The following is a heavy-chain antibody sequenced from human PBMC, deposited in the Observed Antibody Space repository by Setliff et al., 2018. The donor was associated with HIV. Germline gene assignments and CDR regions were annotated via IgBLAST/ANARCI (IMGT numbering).Heavy chain of an antibody. CDR3: AREGRQLWFFDF. Sequence: PSETLSLTCTVSGGSISAYYWNWFRQPAGKGLEWIGRVYIRGSPNSNPSLMSRVTTSIDTSKNQFFLRLSSVTAADTAVYYCAREGRQLWFFDFWGQGALVTVS. CDR2: VYIRGSP. D-gene: IGHD5-18*01. CDR1: GGSISAYY. V-gene: IGHV4-4*07. J-gene: IGHJ4*02.